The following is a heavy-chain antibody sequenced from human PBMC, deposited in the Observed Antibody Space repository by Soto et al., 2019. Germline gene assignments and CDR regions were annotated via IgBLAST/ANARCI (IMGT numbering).Heavy chain of an antibody. V-gene: IGHV1-18*01. CDR3: ARDLVQYSGFDAAFDI. J-gene: IGHJ3*02. Sequence: SVKVSCKASCYTFTSYNIFLLRQAPGQGLEWMGRISCYNGNTNYAQNLQGRVTMTTDTSTSTVYMEMRSLRSDDTAVYYCARDLVQYSGFDAAFDIWGQGTMVTVSS. CDR1: CYTFTSYN. D-gene: IGHD5-12*01. CDR2: ISCYNGNT.